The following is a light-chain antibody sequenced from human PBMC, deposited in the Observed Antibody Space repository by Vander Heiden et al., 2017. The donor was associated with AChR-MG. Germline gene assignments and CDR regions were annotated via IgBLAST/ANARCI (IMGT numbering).Light chain of an antibody. CDR3: RQSLQTPQT. CDR1: QSVLHSNGYNY. J-gene: IGKJ1*01. CDR2: LGS. V-gene: IGKV2-28*01. Sequence: DIVLTQSPLSLPVTPGEPPSISCRSSQSVLHSNGYNYLDWYLQKPGQSPQLLIYLGSNRASGVPDRFSGSESGIDYTLKISRVEAEDVGVYYCRQSLQTPQTFGQGTKVEIK.